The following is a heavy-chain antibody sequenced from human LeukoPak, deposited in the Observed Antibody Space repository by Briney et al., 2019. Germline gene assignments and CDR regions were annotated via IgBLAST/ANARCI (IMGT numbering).Heavy chain of an antibody. V-gene: IGHV4-34*01. D-gene: IGHD3-3*01. J-gene: IGHJ3*02. CDR3: ASRPYYDFWSGYLI. CDR2: INPSGST. CDR1: GGSFSGYY. Sequence: SETLSLTCAVYGGSFSGYYWGWIRQPPGKGLEWIGEINPSGSTNYNPSLKSRVTISVDTSKNQFSLKLSSVTAADTAVYYCASRPYYDFWSGYLIWGQGTMVTVSS.